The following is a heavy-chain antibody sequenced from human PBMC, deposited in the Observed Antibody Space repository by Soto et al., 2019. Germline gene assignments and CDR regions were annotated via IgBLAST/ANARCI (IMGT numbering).Heavy chain of an antibody. D-gene: IGHD2-2*01. CDR3: SQIVVVPAAIPYYYYMDV. CDR1: GGSISSSSYY. V-gene: IGHV4-39*01. Sequence: SETLSLTCTVSGGSISSSSYYWGWIRQPPGKGLEWIGSIYYSGSTYYNPSLKSRVTISVDTSKNQFSLKLSSVTAADTAVYYCSQIVVVPAAIPYYYYMDVWGKGTTVTVSS. J-gene: IGHJ6*03. CDR2: IYYSGST.